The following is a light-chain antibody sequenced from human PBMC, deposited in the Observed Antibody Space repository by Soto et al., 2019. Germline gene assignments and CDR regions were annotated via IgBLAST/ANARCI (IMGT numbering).Light chain of an antibody. CDR2: GAS. CDR1: QSISDT. CDR3: QQYNNWPWT. Sequence: EIVFTHSPSTLSVSPVGGATLSFRASQSISDTLAWYQQKPGQAPRLLIYGASKRATGFPARFSGSGSGTDFTLTISSLQSEDFAVYYCQQYNNWPWTFGQGTKVDIK. J-gene: IGKJ1*01. V-gene: IGKV3-15*01.